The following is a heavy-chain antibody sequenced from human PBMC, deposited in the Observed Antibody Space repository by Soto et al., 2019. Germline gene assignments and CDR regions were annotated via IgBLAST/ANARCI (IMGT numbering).Heavy chain of an antibody. CDR2: IYYSGST. CDR3: ARGPDCSGGSCPPDAFDI. J-gene: IGHJ3*02. Sequence: PSETLSLTCTVSGGSISSGGYYWSWIRQHPGKGLEWIGYIYYSGSTYYNPSLKSRVTISVDTSKNQFSLKLSSVTAADTAVYYCARGPDCSGGSCPPDAFDIWGQGTMVTVS. V-gene: IGHV4-31*03. CDR1: GGSISSGGYY. D-gene: IGHD2-15*01.